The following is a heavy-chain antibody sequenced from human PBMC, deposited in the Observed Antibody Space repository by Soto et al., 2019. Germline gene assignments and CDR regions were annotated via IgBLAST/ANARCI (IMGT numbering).Heavy chain of an antibody. J-gene: IGHJ4*02. CDR3: ARVPRIDTYYYDSSGFLFDY. CDR2: ISAYNGNT. CDR1: GYTFTSYG. Sequence: EASVKVSCKASGYTFTSYGISWVRQAPGQGLEWMGWISAYNGNTNYAQKLQGRVTMTTDTSTSTAYMELRSLRSDDTAVYYCARVPRIDTYYYDSSGFLFDYWGQGTLVTVSS. D-gene: IGHD3-22*01. V-gene: IGHV1-18*01.